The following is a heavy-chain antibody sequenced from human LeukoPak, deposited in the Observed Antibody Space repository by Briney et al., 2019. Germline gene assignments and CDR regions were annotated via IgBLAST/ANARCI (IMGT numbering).Heavy chain of an antibody. V-gene: IGHV4-59*12. CDR1: GGSISSYY. Sequence: SETLSLTCTVSGGSISSYYWSWIRQPPGKGLEWIGYIYYSGSTNYNPSLKSRVTISVDTSKNQFSLKLSSVTAADTAVYYCARGPNDFWSGWPYYFDYWGQGTLVTVSS. CDR3: ARGPNDFWSGWPYYFDY. J-gene: IGHJ4*02. CDR2: IYYSGST. D-gene: IGHD3-3*01.